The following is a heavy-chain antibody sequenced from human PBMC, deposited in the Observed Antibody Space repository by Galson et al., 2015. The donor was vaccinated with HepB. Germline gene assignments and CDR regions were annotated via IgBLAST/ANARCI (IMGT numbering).Heavy chain of an antibody. Sequence: SLRLSCAASGFTFSNAWMSWVRQAPGKGLEWVGRIKSKTDGGTTDYAAPVKGRFTISRDDSKNTLYLQINSLKTEDTAVYYCEVLDYDILTGDPFDYWGQGTLVTVSS. D-gene: IGHD3-9*01. CDR1: GFTFSNAW. CDR2: IKSKTDGGTT. CDR3: EVLDYDILTGDPFDY. J-gene: IGHJ4*02. V-gene: IGHV3-15*01.